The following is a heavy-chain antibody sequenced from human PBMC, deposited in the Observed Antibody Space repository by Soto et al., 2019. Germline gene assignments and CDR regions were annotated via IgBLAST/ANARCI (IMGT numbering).Heavy chain of an antibody. CDR3: AKVIAARPRYYYYYYGMDV. CDR1: GFTFSSYG. V-gene: IGHV3-30*18. Sequence: PGGSLRLSCAASGFTFSSYGMHWVRQAPGKGLEWVAVISYDGSNKYYADSVKGRFTISRDNSKNTLYLQMNSLRAEDTAVYYCAKVIAARPRYYYYYYGMDVWGQGTTVTVSS. CDR2: ISYDGSNK. J-gene: IGHJ6*02. D-gene: IGHD6-6*01.